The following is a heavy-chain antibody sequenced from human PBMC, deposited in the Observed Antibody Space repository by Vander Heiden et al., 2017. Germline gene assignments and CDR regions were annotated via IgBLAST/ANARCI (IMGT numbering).Heavy chain of an antibody. Sequence: EVQLVESGGGLVQPGRSLRLSCAASGLTLHDYAMHWVRQAPGKGLEWVSGISWNSGSIGYADSVKGRFTISRDNAKNSLYLQMNSLRAEDTALYYCAKDIDYYDSSGYFDYWGQGTLVTV. CDR2: ISWNSGSI. CDR3: AKDIDYYDSSGYFDY. D-gene: IGHD3-22*01. V-gene: IGHV3-9*01. CDR1: GLTLHDYA. J-gene: IGHJ4*02.